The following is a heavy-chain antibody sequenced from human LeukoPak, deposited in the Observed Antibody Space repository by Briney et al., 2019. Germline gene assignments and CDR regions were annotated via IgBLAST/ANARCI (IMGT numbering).Heavy chain of an antibody. J-gene: IGHJ6*02. Sequence: HPGGSLRLSCAASGFTFSTYGMHWVRQAPGRGLEWVAVKSYDGGLKYYSNSVKGRFTISRDNSKNTLSLQMNSLRAEDTAVYYCAKEGSGSSSPSYYYGMDVWGQGTTVTVSS. CDR1: GFTFSTYG. D-gene: IGHD6-6*01. CDR3: AKEGSGSSSPSYYYGMDV. V-gene: IGHV3-30*18. CDR2: KSYDGGLK.